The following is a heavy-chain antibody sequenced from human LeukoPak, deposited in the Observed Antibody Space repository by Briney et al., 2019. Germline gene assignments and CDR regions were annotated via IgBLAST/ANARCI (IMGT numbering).Heavy chain of an antibody. CDR1: GFTFSSYG. J-gene: IGHJ4*02. D-gene: IGHD6-19*01. CDR2: ISYDGSNK. V-gene: IGHV3-30*18. Sequence: GGSLRLSCAASGFTFSSYGMHWVRQAPGKGLEWVAVISYDGSNKYYAASAKGRFTISRDNSKNTLYLQMNSLRAEDTAVYYCAKDRPLYSSGLMIDYWGQGTLVTVSS. CDR3: AKDRPLYSSGLMIDY.